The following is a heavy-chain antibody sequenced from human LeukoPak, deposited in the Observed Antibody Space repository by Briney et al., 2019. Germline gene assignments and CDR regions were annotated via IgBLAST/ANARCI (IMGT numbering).Heavy chain of an antibody. J-gene: IGHJ4*02. V-gene: IGHV3-48*01. CDR3: ARGLSLDRYSGYDRYYFDY. D-gene: IGHD5-12*01. CDR2: ISSSSSTI. Sequence: GGSLRLSCAASGFTFSIYSMNWVRQAPGKGLEWISYISSSSSTIYYADSAKGRFTISRDNAKNSLYLQMNSLRAEDTAVYYCARGLSLDRYSGYDRYYFDYWGRGTLVTVSS. CDR1: GFTFSIYS.